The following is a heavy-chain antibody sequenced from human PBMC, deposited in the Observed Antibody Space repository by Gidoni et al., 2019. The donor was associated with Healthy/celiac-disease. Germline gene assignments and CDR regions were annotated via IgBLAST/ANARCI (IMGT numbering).Heavy chain of an antibody. J-gene: IGHJ4*02. CDR3: AKAVGSGHYDY. CDR2: ISCDGGST. Sequence: EVQLVECGGVVVQPGGSVRRSCEAGGLTVDAYTLHWVRHAPWKGLEWFSLISCDGGSTYYADSVKVRFTISIDNSKHSLYLQMNSLRTEDTALYYCAKAVGSGHYDYWGQGTLVTVSS. V-gene: IGHV3-43*01. D-gene: IGHD3-22*01. CDR1: GLTVDAYT.